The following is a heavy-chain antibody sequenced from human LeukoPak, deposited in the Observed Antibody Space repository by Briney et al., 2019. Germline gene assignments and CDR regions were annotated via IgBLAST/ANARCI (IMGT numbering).Heavy chain of an antibody. CDR2: IYHSGST. CDR3: ARDRIAAAAPTLLDAFDI. D-gene: IGHD6-13*01. CDR1: GYSISSDYY. Sequence: SETLSLTCTVSGYSISSDYYWGWIRQPPGKGLEWIATIYHSGSTYYNPSLKSRVTISVDTSKNQFSLKLSSVTAADTAVYYCARDRIAAAAPTLLDAFDIWGQGTMVTVSS. V-gene: IGHV4-38-2*02. J-gene: IGHJ3*02.